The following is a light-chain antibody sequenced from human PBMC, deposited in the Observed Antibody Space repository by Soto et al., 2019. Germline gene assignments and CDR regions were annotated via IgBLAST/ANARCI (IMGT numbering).Light chain of an antibody. CDR1: SSDVGGYNY. CDR3: SSYTSSSTLWVV. Sequence: QSVLTQPASVSGSPGQSITISCTGTSSDVGGYNYVSWYQQHPGKAPKLMIYDVSNRPSGVSNRFSGSKSGNTASLTISGLQAEDEADYYCSSYTSSSTLWVVFGGGTKL. V-gene: IGLV2-14*01. J-gene: IGLJ2*01. CDR2: DVS.